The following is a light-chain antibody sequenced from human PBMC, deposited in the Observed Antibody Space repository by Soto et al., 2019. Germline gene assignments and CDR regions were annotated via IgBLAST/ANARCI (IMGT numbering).Light chain of an antibody. CDR2: QVT. V-gene: IGLV2-14*01. CDR3: VSYTSGGTVV. CDR1: NSDVGGYNY. Sequence: QSALNQPASVSGSPGQSLTISCTGTNSDVGGYNYVSWYQQHPGKPPTLVIYQVTNRPSGVSDRFSGSKSGNTASLTISGLHAEDEADYYCVSYTSGGTVVFGGGTKVTVL. J-gene: IGLJ2*01.